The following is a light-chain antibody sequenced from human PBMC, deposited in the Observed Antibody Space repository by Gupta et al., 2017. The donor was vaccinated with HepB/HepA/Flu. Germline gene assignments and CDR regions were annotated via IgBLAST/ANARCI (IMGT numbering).Light chain of an antibody. J-gene: IGKJ1*01. CDR3: QQRSNSWT. V-gene: IGKV3-11*01. CDR2: DAS. Sequence: EIVLTQSTATLSLSPGERATLSCRASQRVSSYLAWYQQKPGQAPRLLIYDASNRATGIPARFSGSGSGTDFTLTNSSLGPEDFAVYYCQQRSNSWTFGQGTKVESK. CDR1: QRVSSY.